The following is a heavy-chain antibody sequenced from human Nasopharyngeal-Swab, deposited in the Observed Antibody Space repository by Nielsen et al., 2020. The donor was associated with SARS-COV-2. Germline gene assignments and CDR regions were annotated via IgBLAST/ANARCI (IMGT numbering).Heavy chain of an antibody. J-gene: IGHJ5*02. CDR2: IDPSDSYT. V-gene: IGHV5-10-1*01. Sequence: VRQMPGKGLEWMGRIDPSDSYTNYSPSFQGHVTISADKSISTAYLQWSSLKASDTAMYYCARHSSSSIVNWFDPWGQGTQVTVSS. CDR3: ARHSSSSIVNWFDP. D-gene: IGHD6-6*01.